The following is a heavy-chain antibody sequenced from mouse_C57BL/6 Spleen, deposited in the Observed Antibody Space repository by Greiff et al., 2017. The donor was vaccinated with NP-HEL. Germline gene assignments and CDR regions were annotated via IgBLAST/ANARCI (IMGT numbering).Heavy chain of an antibody. Sequence: EVHLVESEGGLVQPGSSMKLSCTASGFTFSDYYMAWVRQVPEKGLEWVANINYDGSSTYYLDSLKSRFIISRDNAKNILYLQMSSLKSEDTATYYCARDQTTVGFDYWGQGTTLTVSS. CDR1: GFTFSDYY. V-gene: IGHV5-16*01. CDR2: INYDGSST. CDR3: ARDQTTVGFDY. D-gene: IGHD1-1*01. J-gene: IGHJ2*01.